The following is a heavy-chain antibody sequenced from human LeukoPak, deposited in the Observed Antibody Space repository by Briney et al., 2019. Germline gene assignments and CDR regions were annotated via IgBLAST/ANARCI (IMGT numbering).Heavy chain of an antibody. V-gene: IGHV4-34*01. CDR1: GGSFSGYY. CDR3: AAQGELPRTQYYFDY. CDR2: INHSGST. D-gene: IGHD1-26*01. Sequence: PSETLSLTCAVYGGSFSGYYWSWIRQPPGKGLEWIGEINHSGSTNYNPSLKSRVTISVDTSKNQFSLKLSSVTAADTAVYYCAAQGELPRTQYYFDYWSQGTLVTVSS. J-gene: IGHJ4*02.